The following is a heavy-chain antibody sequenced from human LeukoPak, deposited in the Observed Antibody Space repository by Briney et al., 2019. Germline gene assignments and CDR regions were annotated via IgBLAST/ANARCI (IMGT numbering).Heavy chain of an antibody. V-gene: IGHV3-43*02. J-gene: IGHJ4*02. D-gene: IGHD6-13*01. CDR2: VSGDGDNT. CDR1: GFTFEDYA. CDR3: ATIAAAGTLGDYFDY. Sequence: GGSLRLSCAASGFTFEDYAMHWVRQAPGKGLEWVSLVSGDGDNTFYADSVKGRFTISRDSSKNTLYLQMNSLRAEDTAVYYCATIAAAGTLGDYFDYWGQGTLVTVSS.